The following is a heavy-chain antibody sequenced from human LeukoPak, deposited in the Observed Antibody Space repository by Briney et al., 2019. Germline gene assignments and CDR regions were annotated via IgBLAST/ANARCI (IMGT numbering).Heavy chain of an antibody. Sequence: ASVKVSCKASGYTFTSYGISWVRQSPGQGLEWMGWISAYNGNTNYAQKLQGRVTMTTDTSTSTAYMELRSLRSDDTAVYYCARGYSATVTPEGMDVWGQGTTVTVSS. J-gene: IGHJ6*02. CDR3: ARGYSATVTPEGMDV. CDR2: ISAYNGNT. D-gene: IGHD4-17*01. V-gene: IGHV1-18*01. CDR1: GYTFTSYG.